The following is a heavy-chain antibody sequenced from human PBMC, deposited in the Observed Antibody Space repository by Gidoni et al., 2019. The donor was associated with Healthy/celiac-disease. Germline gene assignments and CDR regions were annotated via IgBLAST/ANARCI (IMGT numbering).Heavy chain of an antibody. Sequence: QVPLQESGPGLVKPSETLSLTCTVSGGSISSYYWSWIRQPPGKGLEWIGYIYYSGSTNYNPSLKSRVTISVDTSKNQFSLKLSSVTAADTAVYYCARSARYCTGGVCPYYYYYYMDVWGKGTTVTVSS. CDR2: IYYSGST. CDR1: GGSISSYY. V-gene: IGHV4-59*01. CDR3: ARSARYCTGGVCPYYYYYYMDV. J-gene: IGHJ6*03. D-gene: IGHD2-8*02.